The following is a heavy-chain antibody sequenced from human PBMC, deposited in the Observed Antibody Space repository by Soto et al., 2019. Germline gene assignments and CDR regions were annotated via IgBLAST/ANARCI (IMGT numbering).Heavy chain of an antibody. V-gene: IGHV1-18*01. Sequence: QVRLVQSGAEVKKPGASVKVSCKGLGYNFIKYGINWVRQAPGQGLEWMGWISPYSGYTHSAQKFQGRLTLTTGTAATTAYMELRSLRSADTALYYCTREAIVVIPAAQPSHFDSWGQGTLVTVSS. D-gene: IGHD2-2*01. CDR1: GYNFIKYG. J-gene: IGHJ4*02. CDR2: ISPYSGYT. CDR3: TREAIVVIPAAQPSHFDS.